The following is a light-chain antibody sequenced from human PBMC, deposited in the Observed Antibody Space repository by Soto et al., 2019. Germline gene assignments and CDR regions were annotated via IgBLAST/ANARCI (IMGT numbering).Light chain of an antibody. CDR2: GAS. Sequence: EIVMTQSPATLSVSPGERATLSCRASQSVSSNLAWYQQKPGQAPRLLIYGASTRATCITARFSGSGSGTEFTLTISSLQSEDFAVYYCQQYNNWPRTFGQGTKVEIK. CDR1: QSVSSN. CDR3: QQYNNWPRT. J-gene: IGKJ1*01. V-gene: IGKV3-15*01.